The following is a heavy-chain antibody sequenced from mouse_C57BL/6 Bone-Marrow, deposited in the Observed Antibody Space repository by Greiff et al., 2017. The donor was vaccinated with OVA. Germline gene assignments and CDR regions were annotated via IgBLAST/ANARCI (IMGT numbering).Heavy chain of an antibody. Sequence: EVKLMESGGGLVQPGGSLKLSCAASGFTFSDYYMYWVRQTPEKRLAWVAYISNGGGSTYYPDTVKGRFTISRYNATNTLYLQMSRLKSEDTAMYYCARRGVVVYYYAMDYWGKGPSVTVSS. D-gene: IGHD1-1*01. V-gene: IGHV5-12*01. CDR3: ARRGVVVYYYAMDY. CDR2: ISNGGGST. J-gene: IGHJ4*01. CDR1: GFTFSDYY.